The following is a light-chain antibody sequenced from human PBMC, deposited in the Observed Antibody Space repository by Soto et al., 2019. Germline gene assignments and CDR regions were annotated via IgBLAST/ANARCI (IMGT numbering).Light chain of an antibody. CDR1: HHINNY. V-gene: IGKV1-33*01. CDR3: QQYDALPFT. Sequence: DIQMTQSPSSLSASVGDRVTITCQAGHHINNYLNWFQQKPGKAPKLLIYDASKLQTGVPSRFSGSGSGTDFTFTISSLQTEDIATYYCQQYDALPFTFGPGTKVDIK. J-gene: IGKJ3*01. CDR2: DAS.